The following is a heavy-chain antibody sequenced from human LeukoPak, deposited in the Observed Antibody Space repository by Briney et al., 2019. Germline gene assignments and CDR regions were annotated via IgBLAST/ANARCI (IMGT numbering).Heavy chain of an antibody. V-gene: IGHV4-4*07. D-gene: IGHD3-10*01. J-gene: IGHJ4*02. CDR3: ARLGGLRITMLRGVSN. Sequence: SETLSLTCIVSGGSISSYYWSWIRQPAGKGLEWIGRMYTSGSTNYNPSLKSRVTMSVDTSKNQFSLKLSSVTAADTAVYYCARLGGLRITMLRGVSNWGQGTLVTVSS. CDR1: GGSISSYY. CDR2: MYTSGST.